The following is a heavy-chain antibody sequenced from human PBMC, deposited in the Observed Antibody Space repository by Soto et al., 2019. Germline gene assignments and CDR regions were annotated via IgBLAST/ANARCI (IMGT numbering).Heavy chain of an antibody. V-gene: IGHV1-3*01. CDR3: ARAFDILQGFHYYYGMDV. Sequence: ASVKVSCKASGYTFTSYAMHWVRQAPGQRLEWMGWINAGNGNTKYSQKFQGRVTITRDTSASTAYMELSSLRSEDTAVYYCARAFDILQGFHYYYGMDVWGQGTTVTVSS. CDR1: GYTFTSYA. D-gene: IGHD3-3*02. CDR2: INAGNGNT. J-gene: IGHJ6*02.